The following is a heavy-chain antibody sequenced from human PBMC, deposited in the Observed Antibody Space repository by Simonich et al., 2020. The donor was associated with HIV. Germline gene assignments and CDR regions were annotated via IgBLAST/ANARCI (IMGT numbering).Heavy chain of an antibody. J-gene: IGHJ4*02. Sequence: QVQLHQWGAGLLKSSETLSLTCAVYGGSFSGYYWNWIRQPPGKGRGWIAEINHGGRTNYNPSLKSRVTILLDTSKNHFSLKLASVTATDTALYYCARSPSENSDYYFDYWSQGTLVTVSS. CDR3: ARSPSENSDYYFDY. CDR2: INHGGRT. V-gene: IGHV4-34*01. CDR1: GGSFSGYY. D-gene: IGHD1-7*01.